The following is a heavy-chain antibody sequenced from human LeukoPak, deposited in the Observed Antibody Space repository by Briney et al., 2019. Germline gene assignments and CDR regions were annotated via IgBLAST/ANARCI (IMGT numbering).Heavy chain of an antibody. J-gene: IGHJ4*02. CDR3: ARDLNYYDSSGYGH. CDR1: GFTVSSNY. D-gene: IGHD3-22*01. V-gene: IGHV3-53*01. Sequence: GGSLRLSCAASGFTVSSNYISWVRQAPGKGLEWVSVIYSGGSPYYADSVKGRFTISRDNSKNTLYLQMNSLRAEDTAVYYCARDLNYYDSSGYGHWGQGTLVTVSS. CDR2: IYSGGSP.